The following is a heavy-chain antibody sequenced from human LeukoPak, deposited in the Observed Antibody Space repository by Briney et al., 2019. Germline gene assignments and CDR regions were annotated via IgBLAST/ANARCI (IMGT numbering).Heavy chain of an antibody. J-gene: IGHJ4*02. V-gene: IGHV4-34*01. CDR3: ARQYSSSWYNFDY. D-gene: IGHD6-13*01. CDR2: INHSGST. CDR1: GGSFSGYY. Sequence: SETLSLTCAVYGGSFSGYYWSWIRQPPGKGLEWIGEINHSGSTNHNPSLKSRVTISVDTSKNQFSLKLSSVTAADTAVYYCARQYSSSWYNFDYWGQGTLVTVSS.